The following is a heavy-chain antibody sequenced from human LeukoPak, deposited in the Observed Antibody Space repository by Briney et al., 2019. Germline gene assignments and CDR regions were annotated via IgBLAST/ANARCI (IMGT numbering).Heavy chain of an antibody. Sequence: GGSLRLSCAASGFTFSDYYMSWIRPAPGKGLEWVSYISSSGSTIYYADSVKGRFTISRDNAKNSLYLQMNSLRAEDTAVYYCARVGSSSWSTRYDYWGQGTLVTVSS. CDR1: GFTFSDYY. J-gene: IGHJ4*02. CDR3: ARVGSSSWSTRYDY. CDR2: ISSSGSTI. D-gene: IGHD6-13*01. V-gene: IGHV3-11*04.